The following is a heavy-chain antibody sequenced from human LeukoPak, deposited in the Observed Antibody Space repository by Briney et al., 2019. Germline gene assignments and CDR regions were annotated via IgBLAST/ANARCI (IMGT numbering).Heavy chain of an antibody. CDR1: GFTFSNYW. J-gene: IGHJ1*01. CDR3: ATYSSLNRREFQF. V-gene: IGHV3-7*01. D-gene: IGHD3-22*01. Sequence: PGGSLRLSCEGSGFTFSNYWMGWVRQAPGKGLQWVANIKTDGSEKYYVDSVKGRFTISRDNAKNSLYLQMNSLRAEDTAVYYCATYSSLNRREFQFWGQGTLLTVPS. CDR2: IKTDGSEK.